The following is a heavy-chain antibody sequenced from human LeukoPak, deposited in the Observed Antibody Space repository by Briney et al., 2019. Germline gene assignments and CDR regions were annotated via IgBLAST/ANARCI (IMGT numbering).Heavy chain of an antibody. CDR3: AKDPKRHSSSWWGDY. D-gene: IGHD6-13*01. J-gene: IGHJ4*02. CDR1: GFTFSNYG. Sequence: GKSLRLSCAASGFTFSNYGMHWVRQAPGKGLEWVAFIRYDGSYKYYADSVKGRFTISRDNSKNTLYLQMNSLRAEDTAVYYCAKDPKRHSSSWWGDYWGQGTLVTVSS. V-gene: IGHV3-30*02. CDR2: IRYDGSYK.